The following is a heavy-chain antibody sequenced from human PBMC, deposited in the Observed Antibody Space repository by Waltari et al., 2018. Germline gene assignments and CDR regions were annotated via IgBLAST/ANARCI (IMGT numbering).Heavy chain of an antibody. CDR1: GGSLSSSSYY. J-gene: IGHJ4*02. CDR3: ARAFYGDLFYFDY. V-gene: IGHV4-39*01. Sequence: QLQLQESGPGLVKPSEPLSLTCTVSGGSLSSSSYYWGWIRQPPGKGLEWIGSIYYSGSTYYNPSLKSRVTISVDTSKNQFSLKLSSVTAADTAVYYCARAFYGDLFYFDYWGQGTLVTVSS. CDR2: IYYSGST. D-gene: IGHD4-17*01.